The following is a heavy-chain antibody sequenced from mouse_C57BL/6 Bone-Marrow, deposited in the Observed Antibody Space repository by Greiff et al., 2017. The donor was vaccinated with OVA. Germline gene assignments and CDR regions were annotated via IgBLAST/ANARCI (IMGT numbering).Heavy chain of an antibody. D-gene: IGHD1-1*01. J-gene: IGHJ3*01. CDR1: GFTFSSYG. CDR3: ARPYYGSSPGFAY. CDR2: ISSGGSYT. Sequence: EVKLVESGGDLVKPGGSLKLSCAASGFTFSSYGMSWVRQTPDKRLEWVATISSGGSYTYYPDSVKGRFTISRDNAKNTLYLQMSSLKSEDTAMYYCARPYYGSSPGFAYWGQGTLVTVSA. V-gene: IGHV5-6*01.